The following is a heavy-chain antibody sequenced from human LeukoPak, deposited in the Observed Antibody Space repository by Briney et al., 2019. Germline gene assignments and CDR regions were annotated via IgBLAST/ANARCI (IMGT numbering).Heavy chain of an antibody. Sequence: GASVKVSCKASGYTFTGYYMHWVRQAPGQGLEWIGCINPNSGGTNYAQKFQGRVTMTRDTSISTAYMELRRLRSDDTAVYYCARVGYCSSTSCFDWFDPWGQGTLVTVSS. CDR2: INPNSGGT. J-gene: IGHJ5*02. D-gene: IGHD2-2*03. CDR1: GYTFTGYY. CDR3: ARVGYCSSTSCFDWFDP. V-gene: IGHV1-2*02.